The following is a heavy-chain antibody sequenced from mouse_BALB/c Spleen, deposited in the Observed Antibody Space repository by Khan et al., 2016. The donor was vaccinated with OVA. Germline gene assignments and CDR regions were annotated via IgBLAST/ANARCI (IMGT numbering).Heavy chain of an antibody. V-gene: IGHV9-3-1*01. J-gene: IGHJ4*01. CDR3: ARVGYNGTMDF. Sequence: QIQLVQSGPELKKPGETVQISCKASGFTFTNYGMNWVRQAPGKGLKWMGWINTYTGEPTFTDDFKGRFAFSLETFASTAYLQINSLKNEDTATYVCARVGYNGTMDFWGQGTSVTVSS. CDR2: INTYTGEP. D-gene: IGHD2-14*01. CDR1: GFTFTNYG.